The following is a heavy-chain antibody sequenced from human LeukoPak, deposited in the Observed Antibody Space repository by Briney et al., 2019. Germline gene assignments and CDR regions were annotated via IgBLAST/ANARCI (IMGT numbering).Heavy chain of an antibody. CDR1: GFTFSPYS. D-gene: IGHD6-6*01. V-gene: IGHV3-48*04. Sequence: GGSLRLSCAASGFTFSPYSMNWVRQAPGKGLEWVSFISSTGSIIYYADSVQGRFTTSRDNAKNSLYLQMNSLRAEDTAVYFCAREYSSSSRRAFDIWGQGTMVAVSS. CDR2: ISSTGSII. CDR3: AREYSSSSRRAFDI. J-gene: IGHJ3*02.